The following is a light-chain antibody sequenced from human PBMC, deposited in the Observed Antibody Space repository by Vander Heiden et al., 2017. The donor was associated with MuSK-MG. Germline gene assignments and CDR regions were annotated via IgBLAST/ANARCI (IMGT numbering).Light chain of an antibody. CDR1: NIATKS. Sequence: SYVLTQPPSVSVAPGQTARITCGGNNIATKSVHWYQQKPGQAPVLVVSDDTDRPSGIPERFSGSNSGNTANLNISRVEVGDEAGYYCQVWDTSSDHVVLGGGTKL. J-gene: IGLJ2*01. CDR2: DDT. V-gene: IGLV3-21*02. CDR3: QVWDTSSDHVV.